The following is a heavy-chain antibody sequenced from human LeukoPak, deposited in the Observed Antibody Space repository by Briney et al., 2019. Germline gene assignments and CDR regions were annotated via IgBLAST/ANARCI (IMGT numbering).Heavy chain of an antibody. D-gene: IGHD3-22*01. V-gene: IGHV1-69*13. Sequence: SVKVSCKASGYTFTSYGISWVRQAPGQGLEWMGGIIPIFGTANYAQKFQGRVTITADESTSTAYMELSSLRSEDTAVYYCARDVYNRGMIVVAAEYWGQGTLVTVSS. J-gene: IGHJ4*02. CDR1: GYTFTSYG. CDR2: IIPIFGTA. CDR3: ARDVYNRGMIVVAAEY.